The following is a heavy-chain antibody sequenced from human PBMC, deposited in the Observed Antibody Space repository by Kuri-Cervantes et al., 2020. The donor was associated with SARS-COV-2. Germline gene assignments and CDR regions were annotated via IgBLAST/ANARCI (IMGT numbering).Heavy chain of an antibody. Sequence: GSLRLSCTVSGGSISSYYWSWIRQPPGKGLEWIGYIYYSGSTNYNPSPKSRVTISVDTSKNQFSLKLSSVTAADTAVYYCARENWNYFDYWGQGTLVTVSS. J-gene: IGHJ4*02. CDR1: GGSISSYY. CDR2: IYYSGST. D-gene: IGHD1-1*01. V-gene: IGHV4-59*01. CDR3: ARENWNYFDY.